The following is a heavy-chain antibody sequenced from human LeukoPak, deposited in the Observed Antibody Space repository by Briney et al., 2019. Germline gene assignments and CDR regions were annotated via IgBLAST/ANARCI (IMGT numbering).Heavy chain of an antibody. CDR3: AGVEIEAIGYVVDY. V-gene: IGHV4-34*01. CDR1: GGSLSDYH. D-gene: IGHD5-12*01. Sequence: PSETLSLTCAVYGGSLSDYHRRWIRQPPGKGLEWIGEISHSGSTNYNPSLKSRVTISVDTSKNQFSLKLSSVTAADTAVYYCAGVEIEAIGYVVDYRGEGALVTVSS. J-gene: IGHJ4*02. CDR2: ISHSGST.